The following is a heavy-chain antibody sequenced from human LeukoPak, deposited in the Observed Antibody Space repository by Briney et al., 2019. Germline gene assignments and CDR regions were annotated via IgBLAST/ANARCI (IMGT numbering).Heavy chain of an antibody. D-gene: IGHD3-22*01. CDR1: GFTFDDYA. CDR2: ISWNSGSI. Sequence: GGSLRLSCAASGFTFDDYAMHWVRHAPGKGLEWVSGISWNSGSIGYADSVKGRFTISRDNAKNSLYLQMNSLRAEDTALYYCAKDRYYDPYYFDYWGQGTLVTVSS. V-gene: IGHV3-9*01. J-gene: IGHJ4*02. CDR3: AKDRYYDPYYFDY.